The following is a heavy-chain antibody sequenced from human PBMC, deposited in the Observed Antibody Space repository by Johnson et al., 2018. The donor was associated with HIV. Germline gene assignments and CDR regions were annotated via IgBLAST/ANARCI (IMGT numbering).Heavy chain of an antibody. J-gene: IGHJ3*02. CDR1: GFTFSSYA. D-gene: IGHD4-17*01. CDR3: ARALTTDAVDS. V-gene: IGHV3-30-3*01. Sequence: QVQLVESGGGVVQPGRSLRLSCAASGFTFSSYAMHWVRQAPGKGLEWVAVISYDGSNKYYADSVKGRFTISRDNSKNTLYLQMNSLRAEDTAVYYCARALTTDAVDSWGQGTMVTVSS. CDR2: ISYDGSNK.